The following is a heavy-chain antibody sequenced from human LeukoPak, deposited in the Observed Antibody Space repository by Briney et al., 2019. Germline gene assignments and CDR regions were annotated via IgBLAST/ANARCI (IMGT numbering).Heavy chain of an antibody. D-gene: IGHD4-11*01. V-gene: IGHV1-2*02. CDR1: GYTFTGYY. J-gene: IGHJ3*02. CDR2: INPNSGGT. Sequence: ASVKVSCKASGYTFTGYYMHWVRQAPGQGPEWMGWINPNSGGTNYAQKFQGRVTMTRDTSISTAYMELSRLRSDDTAVYYCARTGDYSNYGALDIWGQGTMVTVSS. CDR3: ARTGDYSNYGALDI.